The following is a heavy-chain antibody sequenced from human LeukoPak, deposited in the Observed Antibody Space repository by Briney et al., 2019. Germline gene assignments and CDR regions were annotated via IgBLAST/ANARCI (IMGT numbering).Heavy chain of an antibody. D-gene: IGHD2-2*01. V-gene: IGHV1-8*01. CDR3: ARGWYQLLFGNDACDI. CDR1: GYTFTSYD. J-gene: IGHJ3*02. CDR2: MNPNSGNT. Sequence: ASVKVSCKASGYTFTSYDIHWVRQATGQGLEWMGLMNPNSGNTGYAQKFQGRVTMTRNTSTSTAYMELSSLRSEDTAVYYCARGWYQLLFGNDACDICCQGTMALVSA.